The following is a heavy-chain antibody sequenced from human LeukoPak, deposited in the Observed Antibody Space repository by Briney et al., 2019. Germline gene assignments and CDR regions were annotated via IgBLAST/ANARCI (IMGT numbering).Heavy chain of an antibody. D-gene: IGHD3-22*01. V-gene: IGHV3-74*01. CDR2: IDSGGSST. CDR3: ARPHCYDTSGYCPGFDL. J-gene: IGHJ4*02. CDR1: GFTFSTHW. Sequence: GGSLRLSCVASGFTFSTHWMRWVRQAPGKGLVWVSRIDSGGSSTFYADSVKGRFTIYRDNAKNTLYLQMNSLRPEDSAAYFCARPHCYDTSGYCPGFDLWGQGTLVTVSS.